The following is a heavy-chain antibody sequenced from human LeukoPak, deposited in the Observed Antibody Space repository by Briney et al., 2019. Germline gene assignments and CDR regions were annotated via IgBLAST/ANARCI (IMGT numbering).Heavy chain of an antibody. CDR2: IYYSGST. J-gene: IGHJ4*02. D-gene: IGHD4-17*01. Sequence: SQTLSLTCTVSGGSISSGGYYWSWIRQHPGKGLEWIGYIYYSGSTYYNPSLKSRVTISVDTSKNQFSLKLSSVTAADTAVYYCARVRGTATTLYYFDYWGQGTLVTVSS. CDR3: ARVRGTATTLYYFDY. CDR1: GGSISSGGYY. V-gene: IGHV4-31*03.